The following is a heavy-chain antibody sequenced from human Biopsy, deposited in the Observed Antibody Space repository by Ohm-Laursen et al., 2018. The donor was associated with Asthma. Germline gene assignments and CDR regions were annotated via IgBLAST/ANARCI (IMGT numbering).Heavy chain of an antibody. D-gene: IGHD3-10*01. CDR1: GFIFDDYI. CDR3: AKDLYGSGSYILIA. CDR2: ITWDSATT. Sequence: SLRLSCAATGFIFDDYIIHWVRQAPGKGLEWVSHITWDSATTVYADSVKGRFTVSRDNAKNSVYLQMNSLRVEDTAMYYCAKDLYGSGSYILIAWGQRTLVTVSS. V-gene: IGHV3-9*01. J-gene: IGHJ4*02.